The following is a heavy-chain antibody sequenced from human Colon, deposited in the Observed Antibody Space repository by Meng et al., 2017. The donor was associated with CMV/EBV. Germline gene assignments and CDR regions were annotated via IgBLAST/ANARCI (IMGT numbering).Heavy chain of an antibody. J-gene: IGHJ5*02. V-gene: IGHV1-2*02. Sequence: ASVKVSCKASGYTFSAYYVLWIRQAPGQGLECMGWMNPNSGGTMPAQKFEGRVTMTRDTSISTAYMEMRRLTSDDTAVYYCARDWLGFKVWFGPWGQGTLVTVSS. CDR2: MNPNSGGT. CDR3: ARDWLGFKVWFGP. D-gene: IGHD3-3*01. CDR1: GYTFSAYY.